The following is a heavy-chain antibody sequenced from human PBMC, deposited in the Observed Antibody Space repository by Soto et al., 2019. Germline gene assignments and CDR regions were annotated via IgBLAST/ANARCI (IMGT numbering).Heavy chain of an antibody. V-gene: IGHV3-23*01. CDR2: IGGSGGYK. D-gene: IGHD6-13*01. CDR3: AKDAAMVSSTFNYFDY. Sequence: GGSLRLSCAASGFFFSSYAMSWVRQAPGKGLEWVSGIGGSGGYKSYADSVKGRFTISRDNSKNTLYLQMESLGAEDTAVYYCAKDAAMVSSTFNYFDYWGQGTLVTV. J-gene: IGHJ4*02. CDR1: GFFFSSYA.